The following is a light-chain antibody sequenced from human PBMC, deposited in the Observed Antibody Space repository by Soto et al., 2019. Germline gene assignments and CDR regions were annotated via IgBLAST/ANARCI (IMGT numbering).Light chain of an antibody. CDR3: QQYNKWPLT. J-gene: IGKJ1*01. CDR2: AVS. V-gene: IGKV3-15*01. Sequence: EIMMTQSPGTLSASPGERATLSCRASQSVSSNLAWYQQKPGQAPRLLIYAVSTRATGIPARFSGSGSGTEFTLTISSLQSEDFAVSYCQQYNKWPLTFGQGTKLEIK. CDR1: QSVSSN.